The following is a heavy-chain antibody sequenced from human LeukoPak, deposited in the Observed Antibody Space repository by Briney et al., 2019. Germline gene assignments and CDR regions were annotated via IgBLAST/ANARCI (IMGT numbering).Heavy chain of an antibody. J-gene: IGHJ4*02. D-gene: IGHD5-18*01. Sequence: GGSLRLSCAASVFTFSSYSMNWVRQAPGKGLEWVSSISSGSKYIYNADSVKGRFTISRDNAKNSLYLQMNSLKAADTAVYYCARALSYSYGSMDFWGQGTLVIVSS. CDR2: ISSGSKYI. CDR3: ARALSYSYGSMDF. CDR1: VFTFSSYS. V-gene: IGHV3-21*01.